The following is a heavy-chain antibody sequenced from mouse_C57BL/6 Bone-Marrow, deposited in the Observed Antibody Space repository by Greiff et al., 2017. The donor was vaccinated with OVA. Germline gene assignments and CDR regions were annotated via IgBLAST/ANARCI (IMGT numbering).Heavy chain of an antibody. V-gene: IGHV5-6*01. J-gene: IGHJ4*01. CDR1: GFTFSSYG. D-gene: IGHD2-1*01. CDR3: ARRGGIYYGNYYAMYY. Sequence: EVHLVESGGDLVKPGGSLKLSCAASGFTFSSYGMSWVRQTPDKRLEWVATISSGGSYTYYPDSVKGRFTISRDNAKNTLYLQMSSLKSEDTAMYYCARRGGIYYGNYYAMYYWGQGTSVTVSS. CDR2: ISSGGSYT.